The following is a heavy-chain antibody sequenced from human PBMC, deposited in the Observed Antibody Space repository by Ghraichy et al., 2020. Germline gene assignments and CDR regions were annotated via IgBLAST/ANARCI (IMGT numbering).Heavy chain of an antibody. CDR2: IKSKTDGGTT. J-gene: IGHJ3*02. CDR3: TTGAYCSSTSCYDAFDI. V-gene: IGHV3-15*01. D-gene: IGHD2-2*01. Sequence: LSLTCAASGFTFSNAWMSWVRQAPGKGLEWVGRIKSKTDGGTTDYAAPVKGRFTISRDDSKNTLYLQMNSLKTEDTAVYYCTTGAYCSSTSCYDAFDIWGQVTMVTVSS. CDR1: GFTFSNAW.